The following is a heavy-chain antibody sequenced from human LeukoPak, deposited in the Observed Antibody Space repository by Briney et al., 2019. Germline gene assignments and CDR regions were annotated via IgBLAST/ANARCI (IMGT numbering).Heavy chain of an antibody. J-gene: IGHJ4*02. V-gene: IGHV4-39*01. CDR2: IYYSGST. CDR3: FQAEDGIRDFDWLPHYFDY. D-gene: IGHD3-9*01. CDR1: GGSISSSSYY. Sequence: SSETLSLTCTVSGGSISSSSYYRGWNRQPPGKGLEWIGSIYYSGSTYYNPSLKSRVTISVDTSKNQFSLKLSSVTAADTAVYFFFQAEDGIRDFDWLPHYFDYWGQGTLVTVSS.